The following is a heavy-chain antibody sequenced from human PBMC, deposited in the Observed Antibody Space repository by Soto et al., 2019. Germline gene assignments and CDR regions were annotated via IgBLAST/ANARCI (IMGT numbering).Heavy chain of an antibody. CDR1: GGTFSIYA. J-gene: IGHJ6*02. Sequence: GASVKVSCKASGGTFSIYAINWVRQATGQGLEWMGWMNPNSGNTGYAQKFQGRVTMTRNTSISTAYMELSSLRSADTAVYYCFIGDYYYGMDVWGQGTTVTVSS. D-gene: IGHD3-3*01. CDR2: MNPNSGNT. V-gene: IGHV1-8*02. CDR3: FIGDYYYGMDV.